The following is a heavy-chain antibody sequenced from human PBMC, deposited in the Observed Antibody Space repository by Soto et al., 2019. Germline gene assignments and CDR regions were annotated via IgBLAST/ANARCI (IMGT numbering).Heavy chain of an antibody. D-gene: IGHD1-7*01. Sequence: SETLSLTCTVSGGSVSSGSYYWSWIRQPPGRGLEWIGYIYYSGSTNYNPSLKSRVTISVDTSKNQFSLKLSSVTAADTAVYYCARSITGTSSWFDPWGQGTLVTVSS. J-gene: IGHJ5*02. CDR1: GGSVSSGSYY. CDR2: IYYSGST. CDR3: ARSITGTSSWFDP. V-gene: IGHV4-61*01.